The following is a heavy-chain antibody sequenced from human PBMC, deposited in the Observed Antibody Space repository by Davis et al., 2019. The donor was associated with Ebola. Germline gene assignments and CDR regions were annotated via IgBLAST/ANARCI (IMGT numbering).Heavy chain of an antibody. Sequence: MPSETLSPPCPLPGAPISSNYWSWIRQPQGKGLEWFGYIYYSGSTNYNPSLKSRVTISVDTSKNQFSLKLSSVTAADTAVYYCARRGGLLRSAFDYWGQGTLVTVSS. D-gene: IGHD1-26*01. CDR2: IYYSGST. V-gene: IGHV4-59*08. J-gene: IGHJ4*02. CDR1: GAPISSNY. CDR3: ARRGGLLRSAFDY.